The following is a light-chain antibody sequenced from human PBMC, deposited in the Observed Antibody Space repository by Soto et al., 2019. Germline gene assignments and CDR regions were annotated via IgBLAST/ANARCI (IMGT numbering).Light chain of an antibody. CDR1: SSDVGGYNY. J-gene: IGLJ1*01. CDR2: EVS. V-gene: IGLV2-14*01. Sequence: QSALTQPASVSGSPGQSITISCTGTSSDVGGYNYVSWYQQHPGKAPKLMIYEVSNRPSGVSNRFSGSKSGNTASLTLSGLQAEDEADYYCSSYTSSSPLYVFGTGTKLTVL. CDR3: SSYTSSSPLYV.